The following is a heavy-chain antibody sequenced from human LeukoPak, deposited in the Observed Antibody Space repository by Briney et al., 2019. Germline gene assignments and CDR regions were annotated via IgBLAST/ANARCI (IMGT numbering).Heavy chain of an antibody. CDR1: GGSISSYY. CDR2: IFDSGRA. J-gene: IGHJ4*02. Sequence: SSETLSLTCTVSGGSISSYYWSWIRQPPGKGLEGIGYIFDSGRADYNPSLRSRVTISMAASLNQFFLDLPSVTAADTAVYYCARDGLQQFGRHYFDYWGQGTLVTVSS. CDR3: ARDGLQQFGRHYFDY. D-gene: IGHD6-13*01. V-gene: IGHV4-59*01.